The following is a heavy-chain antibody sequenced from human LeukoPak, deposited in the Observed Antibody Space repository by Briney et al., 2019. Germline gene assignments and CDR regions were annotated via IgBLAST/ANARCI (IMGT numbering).Heavy chain of an antibody. J-gene: IGHJ4*02. CDR1: GCSISSSSYY. CDR3: ARAEGYSYGLDY. D-gene: IGHD5-18*01. V-gene: IGHV4-39*07. CDR2: IYYSAST. Sequence: SETLSLTCTVSGCSISSSSYYWGWIRQPPGKGLEWIGSIYYSASTYYNPSLKSRVTISVDTSKNQFSLKLSSVTAADTAVYYCARAEGYSYGLDYWGQGTLVTVSS.